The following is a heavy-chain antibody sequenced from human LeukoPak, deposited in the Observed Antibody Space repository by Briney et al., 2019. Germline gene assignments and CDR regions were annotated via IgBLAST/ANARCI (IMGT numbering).Heavy chain of an antibody. CDR3: ARGIRTGYGY. V-gene: IGHV4-61*01. D-gene: IGHD1-1*01. CDR2: VDYSGST. Sequence: PSETLSFTCSVSGGSVSSGNYYWSWIRRPPGKGLEWIGYVDYSGSTSYNPSLKRRVTISVDTSKNQFFLKVMYLTAADTAVYYCARGIRTGYGYWGQGTLVTVSS. CDR1: GGSVSSGNYY. J-gene: IGHJ4*02.